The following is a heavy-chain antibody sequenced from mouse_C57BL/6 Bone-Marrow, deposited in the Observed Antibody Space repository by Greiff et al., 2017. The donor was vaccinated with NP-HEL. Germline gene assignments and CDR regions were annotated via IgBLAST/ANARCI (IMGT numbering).Heavy chain of an antibody. CDR2: SRNKATDYTT. V-gene: IGHV7-1*01. CDR1: GFTFSDFY. Sequence: EVKLVESGGGLVQSGRSLRLSCATSGFTFSDFYMEWVRQAPGKGLEWIAASRNKATDYTTEYSASVKGRFIVSRDTSQSILYLQMNALRADDTAIYYCARDPSGAMDYWGQGTSVTVSS. J-gene: IGHJ4*01. CDR3: ARDPSGAMDY. D-gene: IGHD3-1*01.